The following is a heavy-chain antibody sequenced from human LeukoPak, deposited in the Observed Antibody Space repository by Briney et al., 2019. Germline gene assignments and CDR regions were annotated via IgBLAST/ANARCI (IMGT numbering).Heavy chain of an antibody. CDR3: AKDGQQWLVRNFDY. Sequence: GGSLRLSCAASGFTFSSYAMSWVRQAPGKGLEWVSAISGSGGSTYYADSVKGRFTISRDNPKNTLYLQMNSLRAEDTAVYYCAKDGQQWLVRNFDYWGQGTLVTVSS. CDR1: GFTFSSYA. V-gene: IGHV3-23*01. CDR2: ISGSGGST. J-gene: IGHJ4*02. D-gene: IGHD6-19*01.